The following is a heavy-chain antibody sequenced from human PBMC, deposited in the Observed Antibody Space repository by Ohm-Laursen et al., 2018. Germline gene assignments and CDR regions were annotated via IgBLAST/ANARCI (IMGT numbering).Heavy chain of an antibody. V-gene: IGHV5-51*01. Sequence: ESLRISCKNSGYSFISYWIGWVRQMPGKGLEWVGIINPGDSDTRYSPSFQGQVTISLDKSITTAYLQWSSLRASDTAIYYCARPINPYGGNWFFDLWGRGTLVTVSS. D-gene: IGHD4-23*01. CDR2: INPGDSDT. CDR3: ARPINPYGGNWFFDL. J-gene: IGHJ2*01. CDR1: GYSFISYW.